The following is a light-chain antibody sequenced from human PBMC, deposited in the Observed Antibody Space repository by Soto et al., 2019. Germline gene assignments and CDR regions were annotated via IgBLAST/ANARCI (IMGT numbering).Light chain of an antibody. CDR2: GAS. V-gene: IGKV3-20*01. CDR3: QQYDNSPCT. Sequence: EIVLTQSPGTLSLSPGERATLSCRASQSVSSSYLAWYQQKPGQAPRLLIYGASSRATGIPGRFSGSGSGTDFTLTISRLEPEDFAVYYCQQYDNSPCTFGQGTKLEIK. CDR1: QSVSSSY. J-gene: IGKJ2*02.